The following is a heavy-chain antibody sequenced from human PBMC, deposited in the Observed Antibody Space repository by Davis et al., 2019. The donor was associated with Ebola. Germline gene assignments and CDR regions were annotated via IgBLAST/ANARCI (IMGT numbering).Heavy chain of an antibody. D-gene: IGHD7-27*01. V-gene: IGHV3-73*01. CDR1: GFTFSGSA. CDR2: IRSKANSYAT. Sequence: GGSLRLSCAASGFTFSGSAMHWVRQASGKGLEWVGRIRSKANSYATAYAASVKGRFTISRDDSKNTAYLQMNSLRVEDTAVYYCAKGPELGKFDYWGQGTLVTVSS. J-gene: IGHJ4*02. CDR3: AKGPELGKFDY.